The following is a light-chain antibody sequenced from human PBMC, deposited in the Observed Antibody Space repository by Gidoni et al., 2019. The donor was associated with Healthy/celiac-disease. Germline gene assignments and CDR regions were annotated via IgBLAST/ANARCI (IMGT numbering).Light chain of an antibody. CDR1: QSLLHSNGYNY. CDR2: LGS. J-gene: IGKJ2*01. Sequence: IVMTQSPLSLPVTPGEPASISCRSSQSLLHSNGYNYLDWYLQKPGQSPQLLIYLGSNRASGVPDRLSGSGSGTDCTLKISRVEAEDVGVYYCMQALQTPPYTFGQGTKLEIK. CDR3: MQALQTPPYT. V-gene: IGKV2-28*01.